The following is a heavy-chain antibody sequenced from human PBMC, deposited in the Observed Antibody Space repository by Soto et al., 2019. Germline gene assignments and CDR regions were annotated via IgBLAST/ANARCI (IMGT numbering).Heavy chain of an antibody. Sequence: PSETLSLTCAVYGGSFSGYYWSWIRQPPGKGLEWIGEINHSGSTNYNPSLKSRVTISVDTSKNQFSLKLGSVTAADTAVYYCARSGGVTVYYYYGMDVWGQGTAVTVSS. J-gene: IGHJ6*02. CDR1: GGSFSGYY. V-gene: IGHV4-34*01. CDR2: INHSGST. CDR3: ARSGGVTVYYYYGMDV. D-gene: IGHD2-15*01.